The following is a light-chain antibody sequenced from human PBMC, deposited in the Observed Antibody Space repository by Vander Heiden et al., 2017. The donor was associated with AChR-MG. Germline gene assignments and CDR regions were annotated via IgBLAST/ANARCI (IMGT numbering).Light chain of an antibody. Sequence: DIQMTQSPSSLSASVGDRVTITCRASQSISSYLNWYQQKPGKAPKLLIYAASSLQSGVPSRFSGSGSGTDFTLTISSLQPEDFATYYCQQRYSTPITLGGGTRWRSN. CDR2: AAS. V-gene: IGKV1-39*01. CDR3: QQRYSTPIT. J-gene: IGKJ4*01. CDR1: QSISSY.